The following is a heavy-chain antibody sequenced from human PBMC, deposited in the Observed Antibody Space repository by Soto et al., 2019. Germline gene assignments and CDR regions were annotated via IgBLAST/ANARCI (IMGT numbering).Heavy chain of an antibody. J-gene: IGHJ6*02. CDR2: IDPSDSYT. V-gene: IGHV5-10-1*01. CDR3: ARVDYYGSGSLYEDYYYGMDV. D-gene: IGHD3-10*01. Sequence: PGESLKISCKGSGYSFTSYWISWVRQMPGKGLEWMGRIDPSDSYTNYSPSFQGHVTISADKSISTAYLQWSSLKASDTAMYYCARVDYYGSGSLYEDYYYGMDVWGQGTTVTVSS. CDR1: GYSFTSYW.